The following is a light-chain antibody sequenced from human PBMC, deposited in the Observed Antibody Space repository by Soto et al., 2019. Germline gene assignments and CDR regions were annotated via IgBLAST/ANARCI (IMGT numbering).Light chain of an antibody. CDR3: QQYGSSLRT. CDR1: QSVSSSY. J-gene: IGKJ1*01. V-gene: IGKV3-20*01. Sequence: EIVLTQSPGTLSLSPGERATLSCRASQSVSSSYLAWSQQKPGQAPRLLIYGISNRATGIPDRFSGSGSGTDFTLTISRLEPEDFAVYYCQQYGSSLRTFGQGTKVDIK. CDR2: GIS.